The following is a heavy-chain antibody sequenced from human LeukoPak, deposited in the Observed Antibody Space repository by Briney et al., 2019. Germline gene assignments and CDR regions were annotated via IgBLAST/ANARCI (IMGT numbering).Heavy chain of an antibody. CDR1: GYTFTSYA. D-gene: IGHD4-17*01. Sequence: GASVKVSCKASGYTFTSYAMHWVRQAPGQRLEWMGWINAGNGNTKYSQEFQGRVTITRDTSASTAYMELSSLRSEDMAAYYCARERLRQKNWFDPWGQGTLVTVSS. CDR3: ARERLRQKNWFDP. J-gene: IGHJ5*02. V-gene: IGHV1-3*03. CDR2: INAGNGNT.